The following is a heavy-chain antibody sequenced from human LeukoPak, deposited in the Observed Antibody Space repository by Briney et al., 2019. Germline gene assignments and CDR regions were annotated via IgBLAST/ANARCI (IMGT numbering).Heavy chain of an antibody. CDR3: ACPSSQWERLLPLDY. Sequence: GGSLRLSCAASGFTFSSYAMHWVRQAPGKGLEYVSAISGNGGSTYYANSVNGRFTISRDNSKNTLYLQMGRLRVEDMAVYYCACPSSQWERLLPLDYWGQGTLVTVSS. J-gene: IGHJ4*02. CDR1: GFTFSSYA. CDR2: ISGNGGST. V-gene: IGHV3-64*01. D-gene: IGHD1-26*01.